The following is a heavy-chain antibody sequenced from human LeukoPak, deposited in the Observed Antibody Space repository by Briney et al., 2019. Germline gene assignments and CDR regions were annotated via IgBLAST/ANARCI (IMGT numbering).Heavy chain of an antibody. CDR1: GGTFSSYA. CDR2: IIPIFGTA. D-gene: IGHD6-13*01. CDR3: GTTPNSRSSDGLFDY. Sequence: GASVKVSCKASGGTFSSYAISWVRQAPGQGLEWMGGIIPIFGTANYAQKFQGRVTITADKSTSTAYMELSSLRSEDTVVYYCGTTPNSRSSDGLFDYWGQGTLVTVSS. J-gene: IGHJ4*02. V-gene: IGHV1-69*06.